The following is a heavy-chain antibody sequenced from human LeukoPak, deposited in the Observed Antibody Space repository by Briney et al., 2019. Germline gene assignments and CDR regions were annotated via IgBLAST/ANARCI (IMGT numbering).Heavy chain of an antibody. CDR1: GFTVSSSF. J-gene: IGHJ4*02. CDR3: ARGIPMAGTVLGF. CDR2: IYSGGST. Sequence: GGSLRLSCAASGFTVSSSFMSWVRQAPGKGLEWASVIYSGGSTYYADSVKGRFTISRDNSKNTLYLQMNSLRAEDTAVYYCARGIPMAGTVLGFWGQGTLVTVSS. V-gene: IGHV3-53*01. D-gene: IGHD6-19*01.